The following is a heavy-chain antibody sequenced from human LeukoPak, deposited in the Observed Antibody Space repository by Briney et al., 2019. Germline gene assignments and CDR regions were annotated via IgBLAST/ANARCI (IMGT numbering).Heavy chain of an antibody. D-gene: IGHD3-22*01. CDR3: ARRRIYYYDRRARTTLDY. Sequence: SETLSLTCAVYGGSFSGYYWSWIRQPPGKGLEWIGEINHRGSTNYNSSLKSRVTISVDTSKNQFSLKVTSVTAADTAVYYCARRRIYYYDRRARTTLDYWGQGTLVTVSS. V-gene: IGHV4-34*01. CDR1: GGSFSGYY. J-gene: IGHJ4*02. CDR2: INHRGST.